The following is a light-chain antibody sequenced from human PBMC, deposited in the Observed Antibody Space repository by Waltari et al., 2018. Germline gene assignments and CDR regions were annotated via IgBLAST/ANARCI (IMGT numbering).Light chain of an antibody. CDR2: DKN. J-gene: IGLJ2*01. V-gene: IGLV3-19*01. CDR1: SLRSYS. CDR3: HSRDASGVGGS. Sequence: SSELPQDPTVSVAMGQTVRITCHGDSLRSYSASRYQQTPGQAPILVIFDKNNRPSGVPDRFSGSSSDNTAVLTITGAQAEDEASYYCHSRDASGVGGSFGGGTKLTVL.